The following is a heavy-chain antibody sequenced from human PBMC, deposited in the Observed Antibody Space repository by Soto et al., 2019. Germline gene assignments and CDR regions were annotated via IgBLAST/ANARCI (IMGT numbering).Heavy chain of an antibody. CDR1: GFSFSDYF. V-gene: IGHV1-46*01. J-gene: IGHJ3*02. CDR3: VRDSTSHALDI. D-gene: IGHD6-6*01. CDR2: INASGGST. Sequence: ASVKVSCKASGFSFSDYFMHWVRQAPGQGLEWMGIINASGGSTSYAQKFQGRVTMTRDTSTSTLYMELSSLRSEDTAVYYCVRDSTSHALDIWGQGTMVTVSS.